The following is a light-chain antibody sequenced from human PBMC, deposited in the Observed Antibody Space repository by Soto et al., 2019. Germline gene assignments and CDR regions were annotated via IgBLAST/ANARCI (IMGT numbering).Light chain of an antibody. CDR1: QSVSNNY. Sequence: VLTQSPGTLSLSPGERATLSCRASQSVSNNYLAWYQQKPGQAPRLLIYGASSRATGIPDRFAGSGSGTDFTLTISRLEPEDFAVYYCQQYGSSPWTFGQGTKVEVK. V-gene: IGKV3-20*01. CDR3: QQYGSSPWT. CDR2: GAS. J-gene: IGKJ1*01.